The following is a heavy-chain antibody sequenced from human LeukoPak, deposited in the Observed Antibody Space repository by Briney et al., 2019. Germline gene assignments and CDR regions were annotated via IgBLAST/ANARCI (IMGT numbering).Heavy chain of an antibody. CDR1: GGSISSSSYY. J-gene: IGHJ4*02. D-gene: IGHD3-10*01. Sequence: SETLSLTCTVSGGSISSSSYYWGWIRQPPGKGLEWIGSIYYSGSTYYNPSLKSRVTISVDTSKNQFSLKLSSVTAADTAVYYCARRGYYGSGSYYNPRQPFDYWGQGTLVTVSS. CDR3: ARRGYYGSGSYYNPRQPFDY. CDR2: IYYSGST. V-gene: IGHV4-39*01.